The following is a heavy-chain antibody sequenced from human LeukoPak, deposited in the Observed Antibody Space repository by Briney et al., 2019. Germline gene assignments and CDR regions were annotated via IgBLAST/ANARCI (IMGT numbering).Heavy chain of an antibody. CDR3: ARPLESYYYMDV. CDR2: ISSKNVI. J-gene: IGHJ6*03. D-gene: IGHD3-3*01. CDR1: GFTFSRYS. Sequence: GGSLRLSCAASGFTFSRYSMNWVRQAPGKGLEWVSYISSKNVIYYADSVKGRFTISRDNAKNSLYLQTNSLRAEDTAVYYCARPLESYYYMDVWGKGTTVTVSS. V-gene: IGHV3-48*04.